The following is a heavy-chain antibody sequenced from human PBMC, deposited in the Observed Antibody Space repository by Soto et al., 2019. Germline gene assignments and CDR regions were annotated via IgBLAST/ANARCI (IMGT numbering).Heavy chain of an antibody. CDR3: AGQQLVAFYYGMDV. D-gene: IGHD6-13*01. V-gene: IGHV4-39*01. Sequence: SETLSLTCTVSGGSISSSTYYWGWIRQPPGKGLEWIGRIDYSGSTYYNPSLKSRVTISVDTSKNQFSLKLSSVTAADTAVYYCAGQQLVAFYYGMDVWGQGTTVT. CDR2: IDYSGST. CDR1: GGSISSSTYY. J-gene: IGHJ6*02.